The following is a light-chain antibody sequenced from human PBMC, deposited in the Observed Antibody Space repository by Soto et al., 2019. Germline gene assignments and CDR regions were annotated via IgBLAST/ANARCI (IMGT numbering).Light chain of an antibody. CDR1: QSISSY. J-gene: IGKJ2*01. CDR3: QQSYSTPQYT. CDR2: AAS. V-gene: IGKV1-39*01. Sequence: DIQMTQSPSSLSASVGDRVTITCRASQSISSYLNWYQQKPGKAPKLLIYAASSLQSGVPSRFSGSGSGTDFTLTISSLQPEDFGTYYCQQSYSTPQYTFGQGTKLEIK.